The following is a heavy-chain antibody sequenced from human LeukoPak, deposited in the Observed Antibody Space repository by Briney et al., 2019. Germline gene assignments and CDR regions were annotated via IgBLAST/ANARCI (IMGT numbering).Heavy chain of an antibody. CDR2: IRSIAYGETA. CDR1: GFTFGDYA. V-gene: IGHV3-49*03. J-gene: IGHJ4*02. CDR3: TRDRGAYNLYDY. Sequence: GGSLRLSCTASGFTFGDYAMSWIRQAPGKGLEWVGFIRSIAYGETADYAASVKGRFTISRDDSKPIAYLQMNSLKTEDTAVYHCTRDRGAYNLYDYWGQGALVTVSS. D-gene: IGHD1-1*01.